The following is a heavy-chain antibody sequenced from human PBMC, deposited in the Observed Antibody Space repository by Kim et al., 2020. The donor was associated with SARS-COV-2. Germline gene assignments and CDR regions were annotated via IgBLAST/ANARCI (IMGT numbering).Heavy chain of an antibody. J-gene: IGHJ6*02. CDR1: GFTLVGDA. V-gene: IGHV3-9*01. CDR3: TKDMGV. Sequence: SLRLSCAASGFTLVGDAMHWVRQAPGKGLEWVSGISWSSNRIVYADSVNGRFTISRDNAKNSLYLQMNSLRAEDTALYYCTKDMGVWGQGTTVIVSS. CDR2: ISWSSNRI.